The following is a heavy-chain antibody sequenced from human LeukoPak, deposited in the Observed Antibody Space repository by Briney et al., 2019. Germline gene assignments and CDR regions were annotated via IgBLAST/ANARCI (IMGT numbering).Heavy chain of an antibody. J-gene: IGHJ6*03. D-gene: IGHD6-6*01. Sequence: TSVKVSCKASGFTFTSSAMQWVRQARGQRLEWIGWIVVGSGNTNYAQKFQERVTMTRDMSTSTVYMELSSLRSEDTAVYYCARAPSSSSSYYYYYYMDVWGKGTTVTVSS. CDR2: IVVGSGNT. CDR3: ARAPSSSSSYYYYYYMDV. CDR1: GFTFTSSA. V-gene: IGHV1-58*02.